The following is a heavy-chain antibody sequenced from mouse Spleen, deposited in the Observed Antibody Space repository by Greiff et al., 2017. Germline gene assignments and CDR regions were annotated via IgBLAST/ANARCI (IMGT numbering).Heavy chain of an antibody. J-gene: IGHJ4*01. V-gene: IGHV1-69*01. CDR3: ARGRSITTASYYYAMDY. CDR1: GYTFTSYW. D-gene: IGHD1-1*01. CDR2: IDPSDSYT. Sequence: QVQLQQPGAELVMPGASVKLSCKASGYTFTSYWMHWVKQRPGQGLEWIGEIDPSDSYTNYNQKFKGKATLTVDKSSSTAYMQLSSLTSEDSAVYYCARGRSITTASYYYAMDYWGQGTSVTVSS.